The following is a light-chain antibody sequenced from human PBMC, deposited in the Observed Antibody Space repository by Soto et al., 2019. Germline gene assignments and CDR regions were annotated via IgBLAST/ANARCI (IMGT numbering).Light chain of an antibody. J-gene: IGKJ5*01. CDR2: RAS. CDR3: QQYNNWPAIT. V-gene: IGKV4-1*01. Sequence: TVMTQFSASLAASLGERATINCKCSEGVLSSSDNKNHSSWLQQRPGQAPRLLIDRASTRATSTPAWISSSGSGAEFTLTISILQSEDFALYYCQQYNNWPAITFGQGTRLEIK. CDR1: EGVLSSSDNKNH.